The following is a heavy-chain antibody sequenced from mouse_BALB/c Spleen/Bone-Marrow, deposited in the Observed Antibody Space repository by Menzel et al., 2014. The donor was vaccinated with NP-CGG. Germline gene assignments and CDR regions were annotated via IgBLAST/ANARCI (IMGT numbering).Heavy chain of an antibody. CDR2: IYPGSGSI. CDR3: ARSDGYRAMDY. Sequence: GSELVRPGASVKLSCKASGYTFTSYWIHWVKQRPGQGLEWIGNIYPGSGSINYDEKFESKATLTVDTSSSTAYMQLSSLTSEDSAVYFCARSDGYRAMDYWGQGSSVTVSS. CDR1: GYTFTSYW. J-gene: IGHJ4*01. V-gene: IGHV1S22*01. D-gene: IGHD2-3*01.